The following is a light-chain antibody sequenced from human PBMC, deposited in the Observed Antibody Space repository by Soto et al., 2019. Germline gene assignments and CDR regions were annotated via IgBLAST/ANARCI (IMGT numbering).Light chain of an antibody. J-gene: IGKJ4*01. V-gene: IGKV3-15*01. CDR3: QQRSSWPLT. Sequence: EIVVTQSPATLSVTPGERATLSCRASQSVRSNLAWYQQKPGQAPRLLIYGASTRATGIPARFSGSGSGTEFTLTISSLQSEDFAVYYCQQRSSWPLTFGGGTKVDIK. CDR2: GAS. CDR1: QSVRSN.